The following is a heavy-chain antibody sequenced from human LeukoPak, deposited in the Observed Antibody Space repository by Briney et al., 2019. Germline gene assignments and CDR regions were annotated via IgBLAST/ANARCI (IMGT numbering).Heavy chain of an antibody. CDR3: ARESIAVAGAPFDY. V-gene: IGHV3-48*03. Sequence: GGSLRLSCAASGFTFSSYEMDWVRQAPGKGLEWVSYISSGSTIYDADSVKGRFTISRDNAKNSLYLQMNSLRAEDTAVYYCARESIAVAGAPFDYWGQGTLVTVSS. D-gene: IGHD6-19*01. CDR2: ISSGSTI. CDR1: GFTFSSYE. J-gene: IGHJ4*02.